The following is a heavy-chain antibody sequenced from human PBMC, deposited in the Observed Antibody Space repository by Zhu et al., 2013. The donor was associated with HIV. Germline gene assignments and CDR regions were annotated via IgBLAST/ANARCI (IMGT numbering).Heavy chain of an antibody. Sequence: QVQLVQSGTEVKKPGSSVKVSCKASGGSFNKFSFSWVRQAPGQGLEWVGSILPMFGTTNHTQKFQGRLILTADAAVNTVYLELKSLTSEDTAVYYCARGLWREGGRGHAVDPWGQGTPVTVSS. CDR3: ARGLWREGGRGHAVDP. CDR2: ILPMFGTT. V-gene: IGHV1-69*18. J-gene: IGHJ5*02. CDR1: GGSFNKFS. D-gene: IGHD1-26*01.